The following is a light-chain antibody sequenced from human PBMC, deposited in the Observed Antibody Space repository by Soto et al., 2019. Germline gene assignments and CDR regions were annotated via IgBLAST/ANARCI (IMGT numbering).Light chain of an antibody. J-gene: IGKJ4*01. CDR2: AAS. CDR3: QQSYGTPLT. Sequence: DMEMTQSPSYLSASVGDRVTITCRASQSISNYLNWYQHKPGKVPKLLIYAASSLQSGVPTRFSGSGSRTDFTLTINSLQPEDFATYYCQQSYGTPLTFGGGTKIEIK. CDR1: QSISNY. V-gene: IGKV1-39*01.